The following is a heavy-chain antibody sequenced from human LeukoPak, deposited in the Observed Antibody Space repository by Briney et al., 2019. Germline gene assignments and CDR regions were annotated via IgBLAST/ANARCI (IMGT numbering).Heavy chain of an antibody. Sequence: PSETLSLTYAVSGGSISSSNWWSWVRQPPGKGLEWIGEIYHSGSTNYNPSLKSRVTILVDTSKNQFSLKLSSVTAADTAVYYCARDPQNYDSNSYFDYWGQGTLVTVSS. CDR2: IYHSGST. CDR1: GGSISSSNW. CDR3: ARDPQNYDSNSYFDY. D-gene: IGHD3-22*01. V-gene: IGHV4-4*02. J-gene: IGHJ4*02.